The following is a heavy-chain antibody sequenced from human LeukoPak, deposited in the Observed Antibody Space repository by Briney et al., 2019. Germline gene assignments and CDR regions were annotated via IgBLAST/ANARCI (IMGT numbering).Heavy chain of an antibody. D-gene: IGHD3-22*01. CDR1: GFTFSRYW. V-gene: IGHV3-7*01. J-gene: IGHJ6*03. CDR2: IKQDGSEK. Sequence: GGSLRLSCAASGFTFSRYWMTWARQAPGKGLEWVANIKQDGSEKYCVDSVKGRFTISRDNAENSLYLQMNSLRAEDTAVYYCARGYYDSSGDLYYYYYMDVWGKGTTVTVS. CDR3: ARGYYDSSGDLYYYYYMDV.